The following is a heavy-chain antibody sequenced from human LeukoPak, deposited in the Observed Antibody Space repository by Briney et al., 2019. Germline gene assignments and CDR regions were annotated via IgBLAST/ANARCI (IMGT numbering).Heavy chain of an antibody. CDR2: ISYDGSKK. CDR1: GFTFSNYA. Sequence: GGSLRLSCAASGFTFSNYAMHWVRQAPGKGLEGVAVISYDGSKKYYADSVKGRFTISRDNSKNTLYLQMNSPRAEDTAVHYCARDWLVGRPGYSGFDYWGQGTLVTVSS. J-gene: IGHJ4*02. CDR3: ARDWLVGRPGYSGFDY. V-gene: IGHV3-30*04. D-gene: IGHD2-15*01.